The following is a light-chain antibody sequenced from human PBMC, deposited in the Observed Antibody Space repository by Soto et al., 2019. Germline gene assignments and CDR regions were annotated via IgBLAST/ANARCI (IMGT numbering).Light chain of an antibody. J-gene: IGKJ5*01. V-gene: IGKV3-20*01. Sequence: SPGTLTLSPGERATLSCRASQSVSSVYLAWYQQKPGQPPRLLIYGASSRATGIPDRFSGSGSGTDFTLTITRLEPEDFGVYYCQQDGSSPITFGQGTRLEIK. CDR2: GAS. CDR3: QQDGSSPIT. CDR1: QSVSSVY.